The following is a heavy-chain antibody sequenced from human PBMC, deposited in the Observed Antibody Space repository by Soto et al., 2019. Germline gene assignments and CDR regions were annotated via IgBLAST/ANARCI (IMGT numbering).Heavy chain of an antibody. CDR3: ARDSTIFGVRPTYYYYGMDV. Sequence: PSQTLSLACAISGDSVSSNSAACNWIRQSPSRGLEWLGRTYYRSKWYNDYAVSVKSRITINPDTSKNQFSLQLNSVTPEDTAVYYCARDSTIFGVRPTYYYYGMDVWGQGTTVTVSS. CDR1: GDSVSSNSAA. V-gene: IGHV6-1*01. J-gene: IGHJ6*02. D-gene: IGHD3-3*01. CDR2: TYYRSKWYN.